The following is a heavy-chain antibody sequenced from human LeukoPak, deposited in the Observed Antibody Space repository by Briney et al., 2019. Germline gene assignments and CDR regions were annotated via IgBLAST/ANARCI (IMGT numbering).Heavy chain of an antibody. CDR3: ARDTGSSGWSRAFDY. CDR1: GFTFSSYG. J-gene: IGHJ4*02. Sequence: GGSLRLSCAASGFTFSSYGMHWVRQAPGEGLEWVAVIWYDGSNKYYADSVKGRFTISRDNSKNTLYLQMNSLRAEDTAVYYCARDTGSSGWSRAFDYWGQGTLVTVSS. CDR2: IWYDGSNK. V-gene: IGHV3-33*01. D-gene: IGHD6-19*01.